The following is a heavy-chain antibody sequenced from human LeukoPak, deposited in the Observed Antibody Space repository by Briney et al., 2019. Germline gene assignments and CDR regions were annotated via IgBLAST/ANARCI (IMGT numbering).Heavy chain of an antibody. CDR3: AKNGDRGAYCTGGTCYPYFYYYMDV. CDR1: GFTFSTYG. J-gene: IGHJ6*03. D-gene: IGHD2-15*01. V-gene: IGHV3-30*02. Sequence: GGSLRLSCAASGFTFSTYGMHWVRQAPGKGLEWVAVVRYDGSNKYYADFVKGRFTISRDNSKNTLYLQMNSLRAEDTAIYYCAKNGDRGAYCTGGTCYPYFYYYMDVWAKGPRSPS. CDR2: VRYDGSNK.